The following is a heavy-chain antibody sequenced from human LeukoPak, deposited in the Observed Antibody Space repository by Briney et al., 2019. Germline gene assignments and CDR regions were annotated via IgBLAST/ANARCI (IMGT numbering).Heavy chain of an antibody. V-gene: IGHV3-53*01. CDR1: GFSVSSYY. CDR2: IYSGGST. CDR3: ARESRWTFDI. Sequence: GGSLRLSCAASGFSVSSYYMSWVRQAPGKGLEWVSVIYSGGSTYYADSVKGRLTISRDNSKNTLYLQMNSLRVEDTAVYYCARESRWTFDIWGQGTMVTVSS. J-gene: IGHJ3*02. D-gene: IGHD2-15*01.